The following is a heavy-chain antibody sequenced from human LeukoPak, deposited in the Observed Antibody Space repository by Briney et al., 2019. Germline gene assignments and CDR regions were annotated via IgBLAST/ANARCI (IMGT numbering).Heavy chain of an antibody. CDR1: GGSISSYY. CDR2: IYYSGST. CDR3: ARYSSSSWYPRAFDI. D-gene: IGHD6-13*01. J-gene: IGHJ3*02. Sequence: SETLSLTCTVSGGSISSYYWSWIRQPPGKGLEWIGYIYYSGSTNYNPSLKSRVTISVDTSKNQFSLKLSSVTAADTAVYYCARYSSSSWYPRAFDIWGQGTMVTVSS. V-gene: IGHV4-59*01.